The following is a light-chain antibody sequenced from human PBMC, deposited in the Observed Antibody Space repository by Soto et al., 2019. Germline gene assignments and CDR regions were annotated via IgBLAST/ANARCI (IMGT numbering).Light chain of an antibody. V-gene: IGLV2-14*01. CDR2: DVS. J-gene: IGLJ1*01. Sequence: QSALTQPASVSGSPGQSITISCTGTSSDVGGYNYVSWYQQHPGKAPKLMIYDVSNRPSGVSNRFSGSKSGNTASLTISGLQAEDEDDYYGSSYTCSSGLKVFGTGTKLTVL. CDR1: SSDVGGYNY. CDR3: SSYTCSSGLKV.